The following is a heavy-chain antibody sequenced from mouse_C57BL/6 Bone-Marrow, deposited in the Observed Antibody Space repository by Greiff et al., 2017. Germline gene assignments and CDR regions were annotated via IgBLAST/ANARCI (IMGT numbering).Heavy chain of an antibody. D-gene: IGHD1-1*01. J-gene: IGHJ1*03. CDR2: IYYSGTI. CDR1: GISITTGNYR. CDR3: AREGGYYYYGYWYFDV. V-gene: IGHV3-5*01. Sequence: VQLKESGPGLVKPSQTVFLTCTVTGISITTGNYRWSWIRQFPGNKLEWIGYIYYSGTITYNPSLTSRTTITRDTPKNQFFLEMNSLTAEDTATYYCAREGGYYYYGYWYFDVWGTGTTVTVSS.